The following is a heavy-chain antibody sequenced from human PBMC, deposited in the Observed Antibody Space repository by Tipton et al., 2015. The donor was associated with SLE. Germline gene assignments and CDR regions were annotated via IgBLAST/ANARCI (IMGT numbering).Heavy chain of an antibody. D-gene: IGHD3-10*01. CDR2: ISGSGGST. V-gene: IGHV3-23*01. Sequence: GSLRLSCAASGFTFSSYAMSRVRQAPGKGLEWVSAISGSGGSTYYADSVKGRFTISRDNSKNTLYLQMNSLRAEDTAVYYCAKEGYYGTGTRDAFDIWGQGTMVTVSS. J-gene: IGHJ3*02. CDR1: GFTFSSYA. CDR3: AKEGYYGTGTRDAFDI.